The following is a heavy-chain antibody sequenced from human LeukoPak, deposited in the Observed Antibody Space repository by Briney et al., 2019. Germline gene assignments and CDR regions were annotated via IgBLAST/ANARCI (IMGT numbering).Heavy chain of an antibody. D-gene: IGHD2-15*01. Sequence: SVKVSCKASGGTFSSYAISWVRQAPGQGLEWMGRIIPILSIANYAQKFQGRVTITADKSTSTAYMELSSLRSEDTAVYYCARGAGVVAATYGYWGQGTLVTVSS. J-gene: IGHJ4*02. CDR1: GGTFSSYA. V-gene: IGHV1-69*04. CDR2: IIPILSIA. CDR3: ARGAGVVAATYGY.